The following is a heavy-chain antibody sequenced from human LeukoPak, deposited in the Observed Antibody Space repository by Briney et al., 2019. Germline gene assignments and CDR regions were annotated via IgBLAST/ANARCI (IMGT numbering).Heavy chain of an antibody. Sequence: PSETLSLTCTVSGGSISSYYWSWIRQPPGKGLEWLGYIYYSGSTNHNPSLKSRVTISVDTSKNQFSLKLSSVTAADTAVYYCASRTDYGWFDPWGQGTLVTVSS. CDR1: GGSISSYY. CDR3: ASRTDYGWFDP. V-gene: IGHV4-59*08. CDR2: IYYSGST. J-gene: IGHJ5*02. D-gene: IGHD4-17*01.